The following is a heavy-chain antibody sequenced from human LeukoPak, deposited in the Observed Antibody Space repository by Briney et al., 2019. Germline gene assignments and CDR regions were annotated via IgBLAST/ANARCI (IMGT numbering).Heavy chain of an antibody. J-gene: IGHJ3*02. CDR3: ARASYYDSSGYHDAFDI. D-gene: IGHD3-22*01. V-gene: IGHV1-2*02. Sequence: ASVKVSCKASGYTFTGYYMHWVRQAPGQGLEWMGWINPNSGGTNYAQKFQGRVTMTRNTSISTAYMELSSLRSEDTAVYYCARASYYDSSGYHDAFDIWGQGTMVTVSS. CDR1: GYTFTGYY. CDR2: INPNSGGT.